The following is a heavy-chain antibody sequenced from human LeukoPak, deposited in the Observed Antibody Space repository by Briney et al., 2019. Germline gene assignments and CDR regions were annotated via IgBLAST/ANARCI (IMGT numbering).Heavy chain of an antibody. Sequence: QSGGSLRLSCAAPGFTFRSYGMSWVRQAPGKGLEWVADIKQDGSEKSYVDSVKGRFTISRDNAKNSMFLQMSSLRDEDTAVYYCAGAYSRGWYGYWGQGTLVTVS. J-gene: IGHJ4*02. V-gene: IGHV3-7*04. CDR1: GFTFRSYG. CDR2: IKQDGSEK. D-gene: IGHD6-19*01. CDR3: AGAYSRGWYGY.